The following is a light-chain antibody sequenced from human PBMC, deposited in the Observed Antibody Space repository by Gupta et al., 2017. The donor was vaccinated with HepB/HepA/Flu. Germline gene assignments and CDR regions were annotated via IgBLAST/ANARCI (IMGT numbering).Light chain of an antibody. CDR3: NSYTSSSTLV. Sequence: HSALTQPASVSGSPAQSITTSCTGTSSDVGGDNYVYWYQQHPAKAHNLMVYDVSNRPAGVATRFSGSKSGNTASLTISVLEAEDEADYYCNSYTSSSTLVFGGGTKLTVL. J-gene: IGLJ2*01. CDR1: SSDVGGDNY. V-gene: IGLV2-14*03. CDR2: DVS.